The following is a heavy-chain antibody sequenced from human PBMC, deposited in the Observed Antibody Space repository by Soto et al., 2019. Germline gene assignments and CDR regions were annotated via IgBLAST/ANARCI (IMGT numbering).Heavy chain of an antibody. CDR1: GYTFTSYG. J-gene: IGHJ3*02. V-gene: IGHV1-18*01. D-gene: IGHD6-13*01. CDR3: ARRDAAGIRRDAFEI. Sequence: QAQLVQSGAEVKKPGASVKVSCQASGYTFTSYGISWVRQAPGQGLEWMGWINAYNGDTYYAQKFQGRVTMTTDTSTTAAYMEVRSLRSDDTAVYFCARRDAAGIRRDAFEIWGQGTLVTVSS. CDR2: INAYNGDT.